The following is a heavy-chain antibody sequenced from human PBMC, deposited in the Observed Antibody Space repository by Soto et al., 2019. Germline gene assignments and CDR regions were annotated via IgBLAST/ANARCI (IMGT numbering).Heavy chain of an antibody. J-gene: IGHJ6*03. CDR3: AVYCSSAISPEDHYLSLEF. Sequence: SEPKSHSSSVAGGTIVNYCWHWIRKSQGKGLEWIGYISDGGSTNYNPSLTSRVTISVDPSKKQGSLKLTAVSAPDTARYFGAVYCSSAISPEDHYLSLEFWGKGTTVTV. CDR1: GGTIVNYC. V-gene: IGHV4-59*01. CDR2: ISDGGST. D-gene: IGHD2-2*01.